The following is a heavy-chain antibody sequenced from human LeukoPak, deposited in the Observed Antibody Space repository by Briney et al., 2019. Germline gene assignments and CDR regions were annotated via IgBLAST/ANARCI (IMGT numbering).Heavy chain of an antibody. CDR3: TRVGYIDEGIDY. D-gene: IGHD5-24*01. V-gene: IGHV3-7*04. J-gene: IGHJ4*02. Sequence: GGSLRLSCAASGFTFSNYWMHWVRQAPGKGLEWVANIKQDGSKKSYVDSVKGRFTTSRDNAKNSLYLQMNSLRAEDTAIYYCTRVGYIDEGIDYWGQGTLVTVSS. CDR1: GFTFSNYW. CDR2: IKQDGSKK.